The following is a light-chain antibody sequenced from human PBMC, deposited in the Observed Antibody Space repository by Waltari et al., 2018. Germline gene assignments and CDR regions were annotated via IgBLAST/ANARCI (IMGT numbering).Light chain of an antibody. CDR2: EVT. Sequence: QSALTPSASVSGSPGQSITISCTGTSRDVGSYNLFSWYQRHPGNAPKLMIFEVTKRPSGVSNRFSGSKSGNTASLTISGLQSEDEADYYCCSYAGASTSLYVFGTGTKVTVL. CDR1: SRDVGSYNL. J-gene: IGLJ1*01. CDR3: CSYAGASTSLYV. V-gene: IGLV2-23*02.